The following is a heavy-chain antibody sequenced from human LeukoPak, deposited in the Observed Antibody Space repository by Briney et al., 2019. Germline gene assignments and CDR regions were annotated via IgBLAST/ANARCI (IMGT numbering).Heavy chain of an antibody. CDR3: ANGRVNYDILSSADY. CDR2: ISYDGSNK. D-gene: IGHD3-9*01. Sequence: QPGGSLRLSCAASGFTFSSYGMHWVRQAPGKGLEWVAVISYDGSNKYYADSVKGRFTISRDNSKNTLYLQMNSLRAEDTAVYYCANGRVNYDILSSADYWGQGTLVTVSS. V-gene: IGHV3-30*18. CDR1: GFTFSSYG. J-gene: IGHJ4*02.